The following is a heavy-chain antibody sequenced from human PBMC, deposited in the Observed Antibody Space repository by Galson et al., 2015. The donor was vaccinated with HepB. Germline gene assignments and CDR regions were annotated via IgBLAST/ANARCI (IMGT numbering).Heavy chain of an antibody. CDR2: IYYGGNT. CDR1: GGSISSGGYS. Sequence: LSLTCAVSGGSISSGGYSWSWLRQPPGKGLEWVGYIYYGGNTYSNPSLKNRVFISVDMSKNQFSLKLTSVTAADTAVYYCARGTLYSGYPSAIWFDTWGQGTLVTVSS. V-gene: IGHV4-30-4*07. CDR3: ARGTLYSGYPSAIWFDT. J-gene: IGHJ5*02. D-gene: IGHD5-12*01.